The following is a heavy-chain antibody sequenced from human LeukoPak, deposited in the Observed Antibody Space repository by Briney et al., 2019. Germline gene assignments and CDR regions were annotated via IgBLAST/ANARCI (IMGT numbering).Heavy chain of an antibody. CDR3: TRHDCSGASCYSAEGGYYYNYMDV. J-gene: IGHJ6*03. Sequence: QSGGSLRLSCTASGFTFGDYAMSWFRQAPGKGLEWVGFIRSKAYGGTTGYAASVKGRFTISRDDSKSIAYLQMNSLKTEDTAVYYCTRHDCSGASCYSAEGGYYYNYMDVRGKGTTVNVSS. CDR1: GFTFGDYA. D-gene: IGHD2-15*01. V-gene: IGHV3-49*03. CDR2: IRSKAYGGTT.